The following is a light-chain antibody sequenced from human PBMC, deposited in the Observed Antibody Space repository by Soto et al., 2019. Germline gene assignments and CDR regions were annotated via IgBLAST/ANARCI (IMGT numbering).Light chain of an antibody. J-gene: IGKJ5*01. CDR1: QSVSSY. CDR3: QQYANSPIT. Sequence: PRDRATLSCVSCQSVSSYLAWYQQKPGQAPRLLIYDASNRASGIPDRFFGSGSGTDFTLTINRLEPEDFAVYYCQQYANSPITFGQGTRLEIK. CDR2: DAS. V-gene: IGKV3-20*01.